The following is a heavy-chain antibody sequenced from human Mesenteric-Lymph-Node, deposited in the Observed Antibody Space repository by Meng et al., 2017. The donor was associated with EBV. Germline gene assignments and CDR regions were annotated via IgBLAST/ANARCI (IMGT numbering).Heavy chain of an antibody. CDR2: INPSSGNT. J-gene: IGHJ5*02. Sequence: QVQLLQSGAEVKKPGASVKVSCKASGYTFTSYQIHWVRQAPGQGLEWMGMINPSSGNTNYAQQFRGRVTMTRDTSTSTVYVELTSLTSEDTAVYYCAKEWNSGYDRWFDPWGQGTLVTVSS. V-gene: IGHV1-46*01. CDR1: GYTFTSYQ. D-gene: IGHD5-12*01. CDR3: AKEWNSGYDRWFDP.